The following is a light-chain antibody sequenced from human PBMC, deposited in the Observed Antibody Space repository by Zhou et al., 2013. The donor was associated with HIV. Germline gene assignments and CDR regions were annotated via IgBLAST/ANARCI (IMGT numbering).Light chain of an antibody. Sequence: EIVLTQSPGTLSLSPGERATLSCWASQSVASAHLAWYQQKPGQTPRLLIYGASSRATGIPDRFSGFSGSGTDFTLTINRLEPEDFAVYYCQRYGSSSYSFGQGTKLEIK. J-gene: IGKJ2*01. CDR3: QRYGSSSYS. V-gene: IGKV3-20*01. CDR1: QSVASAH. CDR2: GAS.